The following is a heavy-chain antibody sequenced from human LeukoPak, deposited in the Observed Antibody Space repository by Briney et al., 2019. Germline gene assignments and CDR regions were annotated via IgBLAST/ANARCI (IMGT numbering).Heavy chain of an antibody. D-gene: IGHD3-16*02. V-gene: IGHV1-8*01. CDR3: ARDTFGGVITSYYYYYGMDV. J-gene: IGHJ6*02. Sequence: ASVKVSCKASGYTFTSYDINWVRQATGQGLEWMGWMNPNSGNTGYAQKFQGRVTMTRNTSISTACMELSSLRSEDTAVYYCARDTFGGVITSYYYYYGMDVWGQGTTVTVSS. CDR1: GYTFTSYD. CDR2: MNPNSGNT.